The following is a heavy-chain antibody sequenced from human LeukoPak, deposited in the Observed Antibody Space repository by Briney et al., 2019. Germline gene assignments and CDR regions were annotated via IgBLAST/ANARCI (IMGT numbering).Heavy chain of an antibody. D-gene: IGHD1-26*01. CDR1: GFTFSTYN. J-gene: IGHJ3*02. V-gene: IGHV3-21*01. CDR2: ISTSSNYI. Sequence: PGGSLRLSCTASGFTFSTYNMNWVRQAPGKGLEWVSSISTSSNYICYADSVKGRFTISRDNAKNSLYLQMNSLRVEDTDVYYCARDVGASAPDAFDIWGQGTMVTVSS. CDR3: ARDVGASAPDAFDI.